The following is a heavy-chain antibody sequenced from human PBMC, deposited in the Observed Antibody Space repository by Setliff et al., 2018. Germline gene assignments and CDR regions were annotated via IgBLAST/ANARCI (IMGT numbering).Heavy chain of an antibody. CDR3: AAIWHRYFDY. V-gene: IGHV3-7*01. J-gene: IGHJ4*02. Sequence: GGSLRLSCAASGFRISNYRMSWVRQAPGAGLEWVAIINEDSSEKIYVDSVKGRFTISRDNAKNSVYLQMNSLRAEDTAVYYCAAIWHRYFDYWGQGTLVTVSS. CDR1: GFRISNYR. CDR2: INEDSSEK.